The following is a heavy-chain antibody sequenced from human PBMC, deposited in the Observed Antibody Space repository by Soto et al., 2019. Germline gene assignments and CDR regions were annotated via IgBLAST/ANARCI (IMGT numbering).Heavy chain of an antibody. CDR1: GGTFSSYA. CDR2: IIPIFGTA. Sequence: QVQLVQSGAEVKKPGSSVKVSCKASGGTFSSYAISWVRQSPGQGLEWMGGIIPIFGTANYAQKFQGRVTITADESTSTAYMELRSLRSEDTAVYYCARGVAAAVEANWFDPWGQGTLVTVSS. V-gene: IGHV1-69*01. CDR3: ARGVAAAVEANWFDP. D-gene: IGHD6-13*01. J-gene: IGHJ5*02.